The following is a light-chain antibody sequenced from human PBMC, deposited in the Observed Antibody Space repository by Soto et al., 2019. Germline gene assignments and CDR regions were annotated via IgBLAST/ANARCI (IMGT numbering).Light chain of an antibody. Sequence: QSALTQPRSVSGSPGQSVTISCTGTSSGVGGYSYVSWYHQHPGKAPKDMIYDVSERPSGVPDRFAGSKSGNTASLTISGLQAEDEADDYCCSHAGSPRYVFGTGTKVTVL. CDR3: CSHAGSPRYV. V-gene: IGLV2-11*01. CDR1: SSGVGGYSY. J-gene: IGLJ1*01. CDR2: DVS.